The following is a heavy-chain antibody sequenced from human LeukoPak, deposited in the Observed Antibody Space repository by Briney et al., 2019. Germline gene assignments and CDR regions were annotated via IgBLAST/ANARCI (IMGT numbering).Heavy chain of an antibody. Sequence: SGTLSLTCADSGVSISSSNWWSWVRQPPGKGLEWIGEIYHSGSTNYNPSLKSRVTISVDKSNNQFSLKLSSVTAADTAAYYCARITGRGYCTSSSCRGAWFDPWGQGTLVTVSS. CDR1: GVSISSSNW. D-gene: IGHD2-2*01. V-gene: IGHV4-4*02. CDR2: IYHSGST. CDR3: ARITGRGYCTSSSCRGAWFDP. J-gene: IGHJ5*02.